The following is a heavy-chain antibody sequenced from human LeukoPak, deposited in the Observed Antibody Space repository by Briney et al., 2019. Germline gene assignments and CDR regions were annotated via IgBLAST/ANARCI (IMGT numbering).Heavy chain of an antibody. CDR2: IYSGGST. CDR3: ARSRENYYYYGMDV. Sequence: PGGSLRLSCAASGFTFSSYAMSWVRQAPGKGLEWVSVIYSGGSTYYADSVKGRFTISRDNSKNTLYLQMNSLRAEDTAVYYCARSRENYYYYGMDVWGQGTTVTVSS. J-gene: IGHJ6*02. CDR1: GFTFSSYA. D-gene: IGHD3-10*01. V-gene: IGHV3-53*01.